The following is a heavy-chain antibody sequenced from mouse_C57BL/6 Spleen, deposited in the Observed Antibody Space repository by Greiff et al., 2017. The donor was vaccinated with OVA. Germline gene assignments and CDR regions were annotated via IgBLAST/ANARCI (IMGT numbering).Heavy chain of an antibody. V-gene: IGHV1-26*01. CDR1: GYTFTDYY. J-gene: IGHJ2*01. Sequence: VQLQQSGPELVKPGASVKISCKASGYTFTDYYMNWVKQSHGKSLEWIGDINPNTGGTSYNQKFKGKATLTVDKSSSTAYMALRSLTSEDSAVYYCARKAITTVVATDYFDYWGQGTTLTVSS. CDR2: INPNTGGT. D-gene: IGHD1-1*01. CDR3: ARKAITTVVATDYFDY.